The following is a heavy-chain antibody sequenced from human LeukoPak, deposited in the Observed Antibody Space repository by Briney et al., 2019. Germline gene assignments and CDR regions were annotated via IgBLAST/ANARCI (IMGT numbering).Heavy chain of an antibody. J-gene: IGHJ3*02. CDR3: ARTQTPGVGANDAFDI. Sequence: GGSLRLSCAASGFTFDDYGMSWVRQAPGKGVEWVSGINWNGGSTGYADSVKGRFTISRDNAKNSLYLQMNSLRAEDTALYYCARTQTPGVGANDAFDIWGQGTMVTASS. V-gene: IGHV3-20*04. D-gene: IGHD1-26*01. CDR2: INWNGGST. CDR1: GFTFDDYG.